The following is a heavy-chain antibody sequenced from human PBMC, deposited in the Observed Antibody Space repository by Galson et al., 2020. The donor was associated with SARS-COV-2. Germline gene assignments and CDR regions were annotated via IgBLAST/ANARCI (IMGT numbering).Heavy chain of an antibody. V-gene: IGHV4-34*01. CDR1: GGSFSGYY. CDR2: INHSGST. CDR3: ARINGTYSSFDY. Sequence: SETLSLTCAVYGGSFSGYYCSWIRQPPGKGLEWIGEINHSGSTNYNPSLKSRVTMSVDTSKNQFSLKLGSVTAADTAVYYCARINGTYSSFDYWGQGTLVAVSS. D-gene: IGHD1-26*01. J-gene: IGHJ4*02.